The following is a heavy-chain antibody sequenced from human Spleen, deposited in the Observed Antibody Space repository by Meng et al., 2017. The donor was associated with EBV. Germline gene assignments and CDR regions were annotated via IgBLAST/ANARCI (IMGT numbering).Heavy chain of an antibody. CDR1: GGTFRSDA. Sequence: QVQLVKSGVEGKKPGCSGKVSCKTSGGTFRSDAVSWVRQAPGQGLEWLGGLIPKSDAPYYAQKFQDRVTITADESTSTHYMDLRGLKSEDTAVYYCASESGRGFTPDYWGQGTLVTVSS. J-gene: IGHJ4*02. D-gene: IGHD3-10*01. V-gene: IGHV1-69*01. CDR2: LIPKSDAP. CDR3: ASESGRGFTPDY.